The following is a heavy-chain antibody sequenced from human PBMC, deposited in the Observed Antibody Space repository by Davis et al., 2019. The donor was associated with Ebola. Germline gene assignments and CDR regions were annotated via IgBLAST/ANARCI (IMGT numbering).Heavy chain of an antibody. CDR1: GFSLSTSGVG. CDR2: IYWDDDK. D-gene: IGHD6-19*01. CDR3: AHHQPDVSGWTGGYYYYYGMDV. Sequence: SGPTLVKPTQTLTLTCTFSGFSLSTSGVGVGWIRQPPGKALEWLALIYWDDDKRYSPSLKSRLTITKDTPKNQVVLTMTNMDPVDTATYYCAHHQPDVSGWTGGYYYYYGMDVWGQGTTVTVSS. V-gene: IGHV2-5*02. J-gene: IGHJ6*02.